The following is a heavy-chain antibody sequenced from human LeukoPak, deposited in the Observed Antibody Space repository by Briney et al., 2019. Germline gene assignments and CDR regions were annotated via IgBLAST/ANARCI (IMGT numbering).Heavy chain of an antibody. CDR2: ISSSGSTI. V-gene: IGHV3-11*04. D-gene: IGHD6-19*01. J-gene: IGHJ4*02. CDR3: AGEAEAGTDY. CDR1: GFTFSDYY. Sequence: GGSLGLSCAASGFTFSDYYMSWIRQAPGKGLEWVSYISSSGSTIYYADSVKGRFTISRDNAKNSLHLQMNSLRVEDTAVYYCAGEAEAGTDYWGQGTLATVSS.